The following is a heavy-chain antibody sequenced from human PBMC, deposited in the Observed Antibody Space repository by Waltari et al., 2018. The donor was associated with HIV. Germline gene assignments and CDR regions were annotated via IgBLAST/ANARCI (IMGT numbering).Heavy chain of an antibody. J-gene: IGHJ4*02. CDR1: GFRFRTYS. CDR2: INVDTAYR. V-gene: IGHV3-21*02. Sequence: IQLVESGGGLVKPGGSLRLSSAAAGFRFRTYSMNWVPRAPGKGLEWVSSINVDTAYRYYADSVRGRFTISRDNAKNTLYLQMNSLRAEDTAVYYCARDLQLGGDYWGQVTLVTVSS. D-gene: IGHD2-2*01. CDR3: ARDLQLGGDY.